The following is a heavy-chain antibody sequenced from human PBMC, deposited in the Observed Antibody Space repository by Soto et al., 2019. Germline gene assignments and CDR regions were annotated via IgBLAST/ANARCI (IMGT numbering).Heavy chain of an antibody. J-gene: IGHJ5*02. CDR2: ISGSGGST. V-gene: IGHV3-23*01. Sequence: EVQLLESGGGLVQPGGSLRLSCAASGFTFSSYAMSWVRQAPGKGLEWVSAISGSGGSTYYADSVKGRFTISRDNSKNTQYLQMNSLRAEDTAVYYCAKDDLPQRGLNWFDPWGQGTLVTVSS. CDR1: GFTFSSYA. CDR3: AKDDLPQRGLNWFDP. D-gene: IGHD2-21*02.